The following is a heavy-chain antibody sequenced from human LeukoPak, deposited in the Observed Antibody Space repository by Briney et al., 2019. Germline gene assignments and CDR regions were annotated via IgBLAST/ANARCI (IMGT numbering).Heavy chain of an antibody. V-gene: IGHV1-69*06. CDR2: IIPIFGTA. D-gene: IGHD3-10*01. Sequence: SVKVSCKASGGTFSSYAISWVRQAPGQGLEWMGGIIPIFGTANYAQKFQGRVTITADKSTSTAYMKLSSLRSEDTAVYYCARGSFDGSGNPNAFDIWGQGTMVTVSS. J-gene: IGHJ3*02. CDR1: GGTFSSYA. CDR3: ARGSFDGSGNPNAFDI.